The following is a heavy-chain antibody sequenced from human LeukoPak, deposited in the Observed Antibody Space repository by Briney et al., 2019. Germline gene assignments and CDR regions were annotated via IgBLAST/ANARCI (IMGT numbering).Heavy chain of an antibody. D-gene: IGHD6-13*01. CDR3: ARVVSSSSWYYFDY. CDR1: GYTFTGYY. J-gene: IGHJ4*02. V-gene: IGHV1-2*02. Sequence: VASAKVSCKASGYTFTGYYMHWVRQAPGQGLEWMGWINPNSGGTNYAQKFQGRVTMTRDTSISTAYMELSRLRSDDTAVYYCARVVSSSSWYYFDYWGQGTLVTVSS. CDR2: INPNSGGT.